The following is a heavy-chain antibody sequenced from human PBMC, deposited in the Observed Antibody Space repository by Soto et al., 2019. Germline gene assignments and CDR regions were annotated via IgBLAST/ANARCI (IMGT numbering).Heavy chain of an antibody. CDR2: IIPILGTA. CDR1: GGTFSSYA. V-gene: IGHV1-69*13. Sequence: SWKFSCKASGGTFSSYAISSVRQAPGQGLEWMGGIIPILGTANYAQTFQGRVTITADESTSTAYMELSSLRSEDTAVYYCARDRVGVAAQIYYYYGMDVWGQGTTVTVSS. J-gene: IGHJ6*02. CDR3: ARDRVGVAAQIYYYYGMDV. D-gene: IGHD6-6*01.